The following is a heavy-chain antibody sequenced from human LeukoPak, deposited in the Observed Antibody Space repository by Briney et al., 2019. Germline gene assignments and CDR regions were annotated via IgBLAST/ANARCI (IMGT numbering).Heavy chain of an antibody. CDR3: ARVYSGSASGFDF. J-gene: IGHJ4*02. CDR1: GYTFTTYA. CDR2: INTNTGNP. V-gene: IGHV7-4-1*02. D-gene: IGHD1-26*01. Sequence: GASVKVSCKASGYTFTTYAMNWVRQAPGQGLEWMGWINTNTGNPTYAQGFTGRFVFSLDTSVSTAYPQISSLKADDTAVYYCARVYSGSASGFDFWGQGTLVTVSS.